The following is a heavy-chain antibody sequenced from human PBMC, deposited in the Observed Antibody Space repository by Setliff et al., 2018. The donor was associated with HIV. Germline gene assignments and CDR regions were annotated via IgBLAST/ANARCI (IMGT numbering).Heavy chain of an antibody. J-gene: IGHJ4*02. CDR1: GGSISSNKW. CDR2: IYHSGST. CDR3: ARSISSGWYYGYFDY. Sequence: SETLSLTCAVSGGSISSNKWWSWVRQPPGKGLEWIGEIYHSGSTKYNPSLKSRVTISVDKSKNQFSLKLSSVTAADTAVYYCARSISSGWYYGYFDYWGQGTLVTVSS. D-gene: IGHD6-19*01. V-gene: IGHV4-4*02.